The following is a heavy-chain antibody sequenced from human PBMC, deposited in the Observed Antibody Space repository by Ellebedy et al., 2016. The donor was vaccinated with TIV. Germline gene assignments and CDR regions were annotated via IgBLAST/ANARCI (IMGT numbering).Heavy chain of an antibody. CDR1: GFSVSSNY. J-gene: IGHJ5*02. CDR3: ARRGSYGDYAVQINSWFDT. Sequence: GGSLRLSCAVSGFSVSSNYLSWVRQAPGKGLEWVANIYQDGGVQYYVDSVKGRFTISRDNADNSLFLQMNSLRAEDTAVYYCARRGSYGDYAVQINSWFDTWGRGTLVAVSS. CDR2: IYQDGGVQ. V-gene: IGHV3-7*01. D-gene: IGHD4-17*01.